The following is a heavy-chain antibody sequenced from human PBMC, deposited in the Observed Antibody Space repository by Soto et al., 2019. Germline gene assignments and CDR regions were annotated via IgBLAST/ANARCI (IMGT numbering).Heavy chain of an antibody. D-gene: IGHD4-4*01. CDR1: GYIFTTYY. CDR3: ARGYPHYSNIDF. J-gene: IGHJ4*02. CDR2: INPNSGGT. V-gene: IGHV1-2*02. Sequence: ASVKVSCKASGYIFTTYYMHWVRQAPGQGLEWMGWINPNSGGTNYAQKFQGRVTMTRDTSISTAYMELSRLRSDDTAVYYCARGYPHYSNIDFCGQGPLVTVS.